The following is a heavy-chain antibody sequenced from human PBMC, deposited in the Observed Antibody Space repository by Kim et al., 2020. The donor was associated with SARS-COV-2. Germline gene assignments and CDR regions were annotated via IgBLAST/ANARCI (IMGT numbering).Heavy chain of an antibody. J-gene: IGHJ4*01. Sequence: GGSLRLSCAASGFTFSGSAIHWVRQAPGKGLEWVGRIRTKANNYATDYAASVKGRFTISRDDSDSTAYLQMNSLEIEDTARYYCTRPRIGWHSGSYYWG. CDR2: IRTKANNYAT. CDR1: GFTFSGSA. V-gene: IGHV3-73*01. D-gene: IGHD1-26*01. CDR3: TRPRIGWHSGSYY.